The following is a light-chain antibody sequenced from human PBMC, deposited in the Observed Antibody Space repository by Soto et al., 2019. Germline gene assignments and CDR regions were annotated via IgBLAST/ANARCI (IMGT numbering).Light chain of an antibody. Sequence: DIQMTQSPSSLCASVGDRVTITCRASQSISSYLNWYQQKPGKAPKLLIYAASSLQSGVPSRFSGSSSWTDGTLTISSLQHEDGATYYGQQRYSTSWTFGQVTKVDI. V-gene: IGKV1-39*01. J-gene: IGKJ1*01. CDR3: QQRYSTSWT. CDR2: AAS. CDR1: QSISSY.